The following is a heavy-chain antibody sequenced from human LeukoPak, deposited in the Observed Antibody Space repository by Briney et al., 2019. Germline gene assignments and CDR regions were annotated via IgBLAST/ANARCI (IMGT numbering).Heavy chain of an antibody. CDR2: ISYDGNNK. CDR1: GFTFSSYA. CDR3: ARGPPGISYPLDY. V-gene: IGHV3-30*04. J-gene: IGHJ4*02. Sequence: GGSLRLSCAASGFTFSSYAMYWVRQAPGKGLEWVAVISYDGNNKYYADSVKGRFTISRDNSKNTLYLQMNSLKTEDTAVYYCARGPPGISYPLDYWGQGTLVTVSS. D-gene: IGHD1-26*01.